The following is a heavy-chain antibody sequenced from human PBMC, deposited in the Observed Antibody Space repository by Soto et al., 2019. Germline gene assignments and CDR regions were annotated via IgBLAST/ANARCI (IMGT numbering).Heavy chain of an antibody. CDR1: GFMFSAYA. CDR3: ARDSSPYTSGWYGIDF. J-gene: IGHJ4*01. D-gene: IGHD6-19*01. Sequence: PGGSLRLSCTASGFMFSAYAMLWVHQAPGKGLEWVAAMSYDGTNTYYADSVKGRFTISRDNSKNTLFLQMSSLTADDSAVYYCARDSSPYTSGWYGIDFWGLGTLVTVSS. V-gene: IGHV3-30-3*01. CDR2: MSYDGTNT.